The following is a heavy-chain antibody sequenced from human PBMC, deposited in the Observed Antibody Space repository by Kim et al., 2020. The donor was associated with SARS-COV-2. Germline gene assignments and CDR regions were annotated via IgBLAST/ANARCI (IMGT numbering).Heavy chain of an antibody. CDR1: GFTFSSYA. D-gene: IGHD4-17*01. CDR2: ITGNGSST. J-gene: IGHJ4*02. Sequence: GGSLRLSCAASGFTFSSYAMNWVRQAPGKGLEWVAAITGNGSSTYYADSVKGRFTISRDNSKNTLYLQMNSLRAEDTAVYYCAKEGPRTVTTKTFNDYWGQGTLVTVSS. V-gene: IGHV3-23*01. CDR3: AKEGPRTVTTKTFNDY.